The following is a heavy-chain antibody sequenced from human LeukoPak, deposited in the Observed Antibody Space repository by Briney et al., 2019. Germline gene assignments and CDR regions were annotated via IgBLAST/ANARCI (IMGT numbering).Heavy chain of an antibody. J-gene: IGHJ6*03. V-gene: IGHV1-2*02. CDR3: ASSYCTTGVCSFYYYYMDV. CDR2: INPNSGGT. CDR1: GYTFTGYY. Sequence: GASVKVSRKASGYTFTGYYMHWVRQAPGQGLEWMGWINPNSGGTNYAQKFQGRVTMTRDTSISTAYMELSRLRSDDTAVYYCASSYCTTGVCSFYYYYMDVWGKGTTVTVSS. D-gene: IGHD2-8*01.